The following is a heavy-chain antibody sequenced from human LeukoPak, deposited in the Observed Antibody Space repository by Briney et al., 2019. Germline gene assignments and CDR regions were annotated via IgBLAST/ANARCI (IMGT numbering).Heavy chain of an antibody. J-gene: IGHJ5*02. V-gene: IGHV4-59*08. Sequence: SETLSLTCTVSGGSISSYYWSWIRQPPGKGLEWIGYIYYSGSTNYNPSLKSRVTISVDTSKNQFSLKLSSVTAADTAVYYCARQSPSSSWYLDWFDPWGQGTLVTVSS. CDR1: GGSISSYY. D-gene: IGHD6-13*01. CDR3: ARQSPSSSWYLDWFDP. CDR2: IYYSGST.